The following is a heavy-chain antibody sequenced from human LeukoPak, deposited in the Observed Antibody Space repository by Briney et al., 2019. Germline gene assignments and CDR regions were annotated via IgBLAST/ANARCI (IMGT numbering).Heavy chain of an antibody. D-gene: IGHD6-19*01. J-gene: IGHJ4*02. CDR2: ISYDGSNK. CDR1: GFTFSSYA. CDR3: ARERGSSGWYYFHY. Sequence: GGSLRLSCAASGFTFSSYAMHWVRQAPGKGLEWVAVISYDGSNKYYADSVKGRFTISRGNSKNTLYLQMNSLRAEDTAVYYCARERGSSGWYYFHYWGQGTLVTVSS. V-gene: IGHV3-30*04.